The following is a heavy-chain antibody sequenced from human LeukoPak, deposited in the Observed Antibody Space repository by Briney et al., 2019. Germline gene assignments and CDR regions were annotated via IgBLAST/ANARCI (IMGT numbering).Heavy chain of an antibody. V-gene: IGHV3-23*01. CDR1: GFTFSSYA. J-gene: IGHJ3*02. CDR2: ISGSGGST. D-gene: IGHD5-18*01. Sequence: PGGSLRLSCAASGFTFSSYAMSWVRQAPGKWLEWVSAISGSGGSTYYADSVKGRFTISRDNSKNTLYLQMNSLRAEDTAVDYCAKVFDTAFDAFDIWGQGTMVTVSS. CDR3: AKVFDTAFDAFDI.